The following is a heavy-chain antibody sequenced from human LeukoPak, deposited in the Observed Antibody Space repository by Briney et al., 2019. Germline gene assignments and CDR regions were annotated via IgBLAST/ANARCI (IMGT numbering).Heavy chain of an antibody. Sequence: PSETLSLTCTVSGGSISSGSYYWSWIRQPAGKGLEWIGRVYTSGSTNYNPSLKSRVTISVDTSKNQFSLKLSSVTAADTAVYYCARCITMVRGVIIQGGAFDIWGQGTMVTVSS. CDR3: ARCITMVRGVIIQGGAFDI. D-gene: IGHD3-10*01. J-gene: IGHJ3*02. V-gene: IGHV4-61*02. CDR1: GGSISSGSYY. CDR2: VYTSGST.